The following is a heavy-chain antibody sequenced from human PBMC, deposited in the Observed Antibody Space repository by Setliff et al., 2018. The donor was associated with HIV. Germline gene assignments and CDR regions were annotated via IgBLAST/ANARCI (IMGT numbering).Heavy chain of an antibody. V-gene: IGHV1-69*13. CDR1: GGSFSSYG. CDR3: AKQGKYFDWLFSSAVDLMFDL. J-gene: IGHJ4*02. Sequence: GASVKVSCKVSGGSFSSYGFTWVRQAPGQGLEWMGGLIPLFGSANYPQKFQGRVTMTADESTRTVYMELSRLRFEDTAMYYCAKQGKYFDWLFSSAVDLMFDLWGQGTPVTVSS. CDR2: LIPLFGSA. D-gene: IGHD3-9*01.